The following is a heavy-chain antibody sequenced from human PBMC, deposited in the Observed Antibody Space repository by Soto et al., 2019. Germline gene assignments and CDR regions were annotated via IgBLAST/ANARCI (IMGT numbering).Heavy chain of an antibody. CDR3: VKVMIRPLAEVVFES. D-gene: IGHD3-10*01. Sequence: RGSLRLSCGPSGCPFDVYAMHPARQPPGAGQVWVSGISWNSGVLGYADSVKGRFTISRETAKNSIYMQMYSLRPDDMALYYCVKVMIRPLAEVVFESWDQGATVTVS. CDR1: GCPFDVYA. V-gene: IGHV3-9*03. CDR2: ISWNSGVL. J-gene: IGHJ6*02.